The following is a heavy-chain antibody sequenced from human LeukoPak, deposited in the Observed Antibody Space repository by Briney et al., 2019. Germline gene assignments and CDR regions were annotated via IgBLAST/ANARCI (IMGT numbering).Heavy chain of an antibody. Sequence: GGSLRLSCAASGFTFSSYGMSWVRQAPGKGLEWVSAISGSGGSTYYADSVKGRFTISRDNAKNSLYLQMNSLRAEDTALYYCAKGGYSYGWYYFDYWGQGTLVTVSS. CDR2: ISGSGGST. V-gene: IGHV3-23*01. CDR1: GFTFSSYG. CDR3: AKGGYSYGWYYFDY. J-gene: IGHJ4*02. D-gene: IGHD5-18*01.